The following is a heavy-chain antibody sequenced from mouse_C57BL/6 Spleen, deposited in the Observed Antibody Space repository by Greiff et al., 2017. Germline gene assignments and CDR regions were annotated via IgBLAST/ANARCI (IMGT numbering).Heavy chain of an antibody. CDR1: GYAFSSYW. CDR2: LFPGDGDT. J-gene: IGHJ3*01. CDR3: ARSGVTLFAS. D-gene: IGHD2-1*01. V-gene: IGHV1-80*01. Sequence: QVQLQQSGAELVKPGASVKISCKASGYAFSSYWMNWVKQRPGKGLEWIGQLFPGDGDTNYHGKFKGKATLTADKSSSTAFMHLSRLTSEDSAVYFCARSGVTLFASWGQGTLVTVSA.